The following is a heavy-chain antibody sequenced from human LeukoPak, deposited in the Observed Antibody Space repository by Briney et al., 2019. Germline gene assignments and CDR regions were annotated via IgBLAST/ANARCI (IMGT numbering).Heavy chain of an antibody. V-gene: IGHV3-23*01. CDR3: AKPLIPVAGTIYFDY. D-gene: IGHD6-19*01. CDR1: GFTLSNYA. Sequence: PGGSLRLSCAAPGFTLSNYAMSWVRQAPGKGLEWVSTISGSGDRTYYADSVRGRFTISRDISKNRLYLQMNSLRAEDTAVYYCAKPLIPVAGTIYFDYWGQGTLVTASS. J-gene: IGHJ4*02. CDR2: ISGSGDRT.